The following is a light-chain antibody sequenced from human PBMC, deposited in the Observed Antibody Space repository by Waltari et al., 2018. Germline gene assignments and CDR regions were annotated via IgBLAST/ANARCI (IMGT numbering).Light chain of an antibody. CDR3: CSYAGSSWYV. CDR2: AGS. CDR1: SNDVGFYSL. J-gene: IGLJ1*01. V-gene: IGLV2-23*01. Sequence: QSALTQPASVSGSPGQSITISCTGTSNDVGFYSLVSWYQPHPGKAPKLMIYAGSKRPAGVSHRFTGSKSGNTASLTISGLQSEDEADYYCCSYAGSSWYVFGTGTKVTVL.